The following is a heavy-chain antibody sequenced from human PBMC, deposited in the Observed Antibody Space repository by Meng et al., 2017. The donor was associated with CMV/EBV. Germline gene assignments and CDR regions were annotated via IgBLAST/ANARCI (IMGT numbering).Heavy chain of an antibody. D-gene: IGHD3-16*01. Sequence: SETLSPTCTVPGGSISSSSYYWGWIRQPPGKGLEWIGSIYYSGSTYYNPSLRSRVTISVDTSKNRFSLNLSSVTAADTAVYYCARVRGILGSGYYCYYYGIDVWGQGTTVTVSS. CDR3: ARVRGILGSGYYCYYYGIDV. V-gene: IGHV4-39*07. CDR2: IYYSGST. CDR1: GGSISSSSYY. J-gene: IGHJ6*02.